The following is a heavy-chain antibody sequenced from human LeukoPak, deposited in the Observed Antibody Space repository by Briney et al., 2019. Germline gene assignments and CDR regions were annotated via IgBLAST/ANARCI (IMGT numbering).Heavy chain of an antibody. CDR3: ARGYHGYYYYMDV. CDR1: GGSISSGSYY. J-gene: IGHJ6*03. Sequence: SETLSLTCTVSGGSISSGSYYWSWIRQPAGKGLEWIGRIYTSGSTNYNPSLKSRVTISVDTSKNQFSLKLSSVTAADTAVYYCARGYHGYYYYMDVWGKGTTVTVSS. V-gene: IGHV4-61*02. CDR2: IYTSGST. D-gene: IGHD2-15*01.